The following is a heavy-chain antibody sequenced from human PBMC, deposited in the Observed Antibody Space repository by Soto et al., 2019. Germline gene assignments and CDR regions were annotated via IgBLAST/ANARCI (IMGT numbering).Heavy chain of an antibody. CDR1: GFTFSSYG. Sequence: QVQLVESGGGVVQPGRSLRLSCAASGFTFSSYGMHWVRQAPGKGLEWVAVISYDGSNKYYADSVKGRFTISRDNSKNTLYLQMNSLRAEDTAVYYCANSGLGYPWGQGTLVTVSS. CDR3: ANSGLGYP. J-gene: IGHJ5*02. D-gene: IGHD1-26*01. CDR2: ISYDGSNK. V-gene: IGHV3-30*18.